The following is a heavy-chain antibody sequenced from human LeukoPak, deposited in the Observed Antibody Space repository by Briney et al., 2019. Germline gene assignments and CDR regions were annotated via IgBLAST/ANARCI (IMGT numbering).Heavy chain of an antibody. CDR1: GGSISSSSYY. CDR2: IYYSGST. CDR3: ARPYSSSRGLYFQH. Sequence: PSETLSLTCTVSGGSISSSSYYWGWIRQPPGKGLEWIGSIYYSGSTYYNPSLKSRVTISVDTSKNQFSLKLSSVTAADTAVYYCARPYSSSRGLYFQHWGQGTLVTVSS. J-gene: IGHJ1*01. V-gene: IGHV4-39*01. D-gene: IGHD6-6*01.